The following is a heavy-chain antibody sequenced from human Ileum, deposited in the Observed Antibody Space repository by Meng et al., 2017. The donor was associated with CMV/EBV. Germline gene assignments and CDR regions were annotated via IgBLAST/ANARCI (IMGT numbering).Heavy chain of an antibody. Sequence: LSCAAAGFTFSRYWMQWVRQAPGKGLVWVSHITSDGSTTTYADSVKGRFTISREDAKNTLYLQMHSLRADDTAVYYCVRGSYGVGYWGQGTLVTVSS. J-gene: IGHJ4*02. CDR2: ITSDGSTT. CDR1: GFTFSRYW. D-gene: IGHD4-17*01. V-gene: IGHV3-74*03. CDR3: VRGSYGVGY.